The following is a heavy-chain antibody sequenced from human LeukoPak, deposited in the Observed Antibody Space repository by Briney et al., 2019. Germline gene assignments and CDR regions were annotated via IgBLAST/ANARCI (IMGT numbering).Heavy chain of an antibody. CDR1: GYTLTTLS. V-gene: IGHV1-24*01. Sequence: GASVKVSCKLSGYTLTTLSIHWVRQAPGKGLEWMGGFDPEDGETIYAQKFQGRVTMTEDTSTDTAHMELSSLRSEDTAMYYCATSTGQWLVWDYWGQGTLVTVSS. CDR3: ATSTGQWLVWDY. CDR2: FDPEDGET. D-gene: IGHD6-19*01. J-gene: IGHJ4*02.